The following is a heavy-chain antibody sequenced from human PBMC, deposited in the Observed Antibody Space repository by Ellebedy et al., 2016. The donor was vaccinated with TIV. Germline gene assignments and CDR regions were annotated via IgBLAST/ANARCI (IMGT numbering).Heavy chain of an antibody. J-gene: IGHJ4*02. Sequence: SLKISXAASGFTFDYYAMHWVRQAPGKGLEWVSGISWNSGSIGYADSVKGRFTISRDNAKNSLYLQMNSLRAEDTALYYCAKDNRAHIVVVVAATQRNSLDYWGQGTLVTVSS. CDR2: ISWNSGSI. D-gene: IGHD2-15*01. CDR1: GFTFDYYA. CDR3: AKDNRAHIVVVVAATQRNSLDY. V-gene: IGHV3-9*01.